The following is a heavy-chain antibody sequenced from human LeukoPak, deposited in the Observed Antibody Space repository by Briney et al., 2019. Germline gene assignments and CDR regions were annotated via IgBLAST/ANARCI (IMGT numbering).Heavy chain of an antibody. J-gene: IGHJ5*02. V-gene: IGHV4-59*01. CDR2: IYYSGST. CDR3: ARYYDFWSGYYWFDP. CDR1: GGSISSYY. Sequence: SETLSLTCTVSGGSISSYYWSWIRQPPGKGLEWIGYIYYSGSTNYNPSLKSRVTISVDTSKNQFSLKLSSVTAADTAVYYCARYYDFWSGYYWFDPWGQGTLVTVSS. D-gene: IGHD3-3*01.